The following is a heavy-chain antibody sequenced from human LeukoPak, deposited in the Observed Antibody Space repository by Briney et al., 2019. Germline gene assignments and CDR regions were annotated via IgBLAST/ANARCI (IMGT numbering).Heavy chain of an antibody. CDR2: IYPGDSDT. J-gene: IGHJ4*02. V-gene: IGHV5-51*01. Sequence: GESLKISGKGSGYSFTSYWIGWVRQMPGKGLEWIGIIYPGDSDTRYSPSFQGKVTISADKSISTAYLQWSSLKASDSAMYYCARPFSGWYYFDYWGQGTLVTVSS. D-gene: IGHD6-19*01. CDR1: GYSFTSYW. CDR3: ARPFSGWYYFDY.